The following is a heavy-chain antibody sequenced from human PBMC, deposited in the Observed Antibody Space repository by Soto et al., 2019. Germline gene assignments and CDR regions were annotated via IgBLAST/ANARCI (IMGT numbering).Heavy chain of an antibody. CDR2: IYYSGST. CDR3: ARSGTDSSGYYPYYFDY. CDR1: GGSISSGGYY. Sequence: SETLSLTCTVSGGSISSGGYYWSWIRQHPGKGLEWIGYIYYSGSTYYNPSLKSRVTISVDTSKNQFSLKLSSVTAADTAVYYCARSGTDSSGYYPYYFDYWGQGTRVTVFS. J-gene: IGHJ4*02. V-gene: IGHV4-31*03. D-gene: IGHD3-22*01.